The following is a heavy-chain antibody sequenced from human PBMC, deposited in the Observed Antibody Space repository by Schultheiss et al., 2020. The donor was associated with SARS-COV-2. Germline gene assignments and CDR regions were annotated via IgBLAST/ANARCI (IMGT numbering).Heavy chain of an antibody. CDR3: ARDGVMVGATSYYYYYMDV. V-gene: IGHV3-23*01. CDR2: ISGSGGST. D-gene: IGHD1-26*01. J-gene: IGHJ6*03. CDR1: GFTFSSYS. Sequence: GGSLRLSCAASGFTFSSYSMNWVRQAPGKGLEWVSAISGSGGSTYYADSVKGRFTISRDNSKNTIFLQMNSLRSDDTAVYYCARDGVMVGATSYYYYYMDVWGKGTTVTVSS.